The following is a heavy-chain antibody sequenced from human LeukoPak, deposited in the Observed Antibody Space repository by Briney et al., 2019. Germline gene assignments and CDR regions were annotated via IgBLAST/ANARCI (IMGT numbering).Heavy chain of an antibody. CDR3: ARAYGDPEVYFQH. CDR2: IIPIFGTA. CDR1: GGTFSSYA. V-gene: IGHV1-69*05. Sequence: SVKDSCKASGGTFSSYAISWVRQAPGQGLEWMGRIIPIFGTANYAQKFQGRVTITTDESTSTAYMELSSLRSEDTAVYYCARAYGDPEVYFQHWGQGTLVTVSS. D-gene: IGHD4-17*01. J-gene: IGHJ1*01.